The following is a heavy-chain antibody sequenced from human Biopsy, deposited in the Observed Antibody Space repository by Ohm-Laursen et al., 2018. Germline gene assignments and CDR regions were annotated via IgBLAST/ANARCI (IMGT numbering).Heavy chain of an antibody. V-gene: IGHV4-59*01. CDR3: ARDSGILNYGNFKYYHYYGMDV. CDR2: IYYSVMT. Sequence: SDTLSLTCTVSGGSISSDYWGWIRQPPGKGLEWIGHIYYSVMTNYNPSLQSRVSISVDTSRNQVSLTLRSVTAADTAVYYCARDSGILNYGNFKYYHYYGMDVWGQGTKVTVSS. D-gene: IGHD4-11*01. CDR1: GGSISSDY. J-gene: IGHJ6*02.